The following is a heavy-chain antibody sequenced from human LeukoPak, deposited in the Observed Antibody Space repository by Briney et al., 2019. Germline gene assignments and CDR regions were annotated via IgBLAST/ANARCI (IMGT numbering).Heavy chain of an antibody. Sequence: PGGSLRLSCAASGFTFSSYSMNWFRQAPGRGLEWVSSISSSSSYIYYADSVKGRFTISRDNAKNSLYLQMNSLRAEDTAVYYCARLRIYHVPPGYYYYYGMDVWGQGTTVTVSS. V-gene: IGHV3-21*01. J-gene: IGHJ6*02. CDR3: ARLRIYHVPPGYYYYYGMDV. CDR2: ISSSSSYI. D-gene: IGHD2-2*02. CDR1: GFTFSSYS.